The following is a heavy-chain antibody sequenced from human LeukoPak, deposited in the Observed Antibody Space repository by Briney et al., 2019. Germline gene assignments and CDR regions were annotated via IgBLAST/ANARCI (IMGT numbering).Heavy chain of an antibody. D-gene: IGHD3-22*01. Sequence: GGSLRLSCAASGFNFANHAMSWVRQTPGKGLEWVSAISGGGDITYYADSVTGRFTISRDNSKDTLFLQMHSLRPGDTAVYYCARPIDSSVNDAFDIWGQGTMVTVSS. J-gene: IGHJ3*02. V-gene: IGHV3-23*01. CDR1: GFNFANHA. CDR3: ARPIDSSVNDAFDI. CDR2: ISGGGDIT.